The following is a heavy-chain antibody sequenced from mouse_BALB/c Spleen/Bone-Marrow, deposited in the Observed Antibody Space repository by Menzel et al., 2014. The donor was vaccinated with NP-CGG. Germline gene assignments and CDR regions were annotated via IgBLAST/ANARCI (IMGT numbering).Heavy chain of an antibody. J-gene: IGHJ2*01. CDR1: GYTFSSFW. D-gene: IGHD2-14*01. CDR3: ARGDRYDVRFDY. Sequence: QVQLKDSGAELMKPGASVKIPCKATGYTFSSFWIEWVKQRPGHGLEWIGEILPGSDSTNYNEKFKGKATFTADTSSNTAYMQLSSLTSEDSAVYYCARGDRYDVRFDYWGQGTTLTASS. CDR2: ILPGSDST. V-gene: IGHV1-9*01.